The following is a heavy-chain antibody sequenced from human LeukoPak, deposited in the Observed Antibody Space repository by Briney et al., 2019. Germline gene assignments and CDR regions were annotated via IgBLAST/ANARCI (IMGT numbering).Heavy chain of an antibody. J-gene: IGHJ4*02. Sequence: GGSLRLSCAASGFTFSSYGMHWVRQAPGKGLEWVAVISYDGSNKYYADSVKGRFTISRDNSKNTLYPQMNSLRAEDTAVYYCAKVGEMATITPWYFDYWGQGTLVTVSS. CDR1: GFTFSSYG. CDR2: ISYDGSNK. V-gene: IGHV3-30*18. CDR3: AKVGEMATITPWYFDY. D-gene: IGHD5-24*01.